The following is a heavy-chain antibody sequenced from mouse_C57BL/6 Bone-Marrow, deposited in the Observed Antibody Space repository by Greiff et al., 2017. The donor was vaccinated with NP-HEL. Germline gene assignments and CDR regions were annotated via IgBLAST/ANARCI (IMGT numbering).Heavy chain of an antibody. J-gene: IGHJ2*01. Sequence: DVQLVESGGDLVKPGGSLKLSCAASGFTFSSYGMSWVRQTPDKRLEWVATISSGGSYTYYPDSVKGRFTLSRDNAKNTLYLQMSSLKSEDTAMYYCARQKSFDYWGQGTTLSVSS. V-gene: IGHV5-6*01. CDR1: GFTFSSYG. CDR3: ARQKSFDY. CDR2: ISSGGSYT.